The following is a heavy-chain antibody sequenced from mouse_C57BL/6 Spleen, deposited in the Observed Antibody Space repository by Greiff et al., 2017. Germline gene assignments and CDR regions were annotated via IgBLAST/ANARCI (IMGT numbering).Heavy chain of an antibody. D-gene: IGHD1-1*01. Sequence: QVQLQQSGAELVKPGASVKISCKASGYAFSSYWMNWVKQRPGKGLEWIGQIYPGDGATNYNGKFKGKATLTADKSSSTAYMQLSSLTSEDAAVYFCARSHYYGSSQGYFDVWGTGTTVTVSS. CDR1: GYAFSSYW. J-gene: IGHJ1*03. CDR2: IYPGDGAT. CDR3: ARSHYYGSSQGYFDV. V-gene: IGHV1-80*01.